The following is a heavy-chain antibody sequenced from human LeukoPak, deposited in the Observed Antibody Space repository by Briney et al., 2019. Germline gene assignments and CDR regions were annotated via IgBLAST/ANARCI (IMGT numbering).Heavy chain of an antibody. CDR2: ISSSSSYI. D-gene: IGHD3-9*01. Sequence: PGGSLRLSCAASGFTFSSYSMNWVRQAPGKGLEWVSSISSSSSYIYYADSVKGRFTISRDNSDNTLYLQMNSLRAEDTAVYYCARDGPHYDIDCWGQGTLVTVSS. V-gene: IGHV3-21*01. CDR1: GFTFSSYS. CDR3: ARDGPHYDIDC. J-gene: IGHJ4*02.